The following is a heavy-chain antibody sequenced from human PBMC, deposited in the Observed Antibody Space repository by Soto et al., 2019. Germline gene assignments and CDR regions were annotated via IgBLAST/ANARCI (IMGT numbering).Heavy chain of an antibody. CDR3: ASHLRPTNWGGGYFDY. D-gene: IGHD7-27*01. CDR1: GVSISSYY. J-gene: IGHJ4*02. Sequence: SETLSLTCTVSGVSISSYYWSWIRQPPGKGLEWIGYIYYSGTNYNPSLKSRVTISVDTSKNQFSLKLTSVTAADTAVYYCASHLRPTNWGGGYFDYWGQGPLVTVSS. CDR2: IYYSGT. V-gene: IGHV4-59*08.